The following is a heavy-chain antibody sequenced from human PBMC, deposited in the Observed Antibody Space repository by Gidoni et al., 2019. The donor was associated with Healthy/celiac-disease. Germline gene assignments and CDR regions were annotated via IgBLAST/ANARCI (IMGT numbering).Heavy chain of an antibody. D-gene: IGHD1-26*01. CDR2: INHSGST. J-gene: IGHJ6*02. CDR1: GGSFSGYY. CDR3: AETSYLYGMDV. Sequence: QVQLQQWGAGLLKPSETLSLTCAVYGGSFSGYYWSWIRQPPGKGLEWIGEINHSGSTNYNPSLKSRVTISVDTSKNQFSLKLSSVTAADTAVYYCAETSYLYGMDVWGQGTTVTVSS. V-gene: IGHV4-34*01.